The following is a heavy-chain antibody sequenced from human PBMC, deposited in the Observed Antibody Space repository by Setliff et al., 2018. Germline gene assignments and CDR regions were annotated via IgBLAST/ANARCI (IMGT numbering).Heavy chain of an antibody. CDR1: GYTFTGYY. D-gene: IGHD2-2*01. CDR3: ARDSRGEAGSTRQNTFDY. CDR2: INPNSGGT. J-gene: IGHJ4*02. Sequence: ASVKVSCKASGYTFTGYYMHWVRQAPGQGLEWMGWINPNSGGTNYAQEFQGRVTMTRDTSISTVYMELSSLRSEDTAVYYCARDSRGEAGSTRQNTFDYWGQGTLVTVSS. V-gene: IGHV1-2*02.